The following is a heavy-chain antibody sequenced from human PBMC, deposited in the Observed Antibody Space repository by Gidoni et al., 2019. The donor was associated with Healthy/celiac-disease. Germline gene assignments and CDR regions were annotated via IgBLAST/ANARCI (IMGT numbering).Heavy chain of an antibody. Sequence: QVQLQQWGAGLLKPSETLSLTCAVYGGSFSGYYWSWIRQPPGKGLEWIGEINHSGSTNYNPSLKSRVTISVDTSKNQFSLKLSSVTAADTAVYYCARGGNLRLAVAGRNFDYWGQGTLVTVSS. CDR1: GGSFSGYY. CDR3: ARGGNLRLAVAGRNFDY. J-gene: IGHJ4*02. CDR2: INHSGST. D-gene: IGHD6-19*01. V-gene: IGHV4-34*01.